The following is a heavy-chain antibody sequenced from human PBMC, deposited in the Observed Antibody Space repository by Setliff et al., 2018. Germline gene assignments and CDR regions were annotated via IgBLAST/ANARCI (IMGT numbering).Heavy chain of an antibody. D-gene: IGHD2-21*02. J-gene: IGHJ5*02. CDR2: VNGNSGVT. V-gene: IGHV1-2*02. Sequence: ASVKVSCKASADTFTGYYVHWVRQAPGQGLEWMGWVNGNSGVTKYAQKFQGRVTMTSDTSISIVYMDLTRLTSDDTAVYYCAQTKGFVDGYLDPWGQGTLVTVSS. CDR3: AQTKGFVDGYLDP. CDR1: ADTFTGYY.